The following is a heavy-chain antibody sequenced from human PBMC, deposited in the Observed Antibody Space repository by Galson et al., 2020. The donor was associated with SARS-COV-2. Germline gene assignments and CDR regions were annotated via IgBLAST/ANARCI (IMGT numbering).Heavy chain of an antibody. Sequence: GESLKISCKASGYTFTSYGISWVRQAPGQGLEWMGWISAYNGNTNYAQKLQGRVTMTTDTSTSTAYMELRSLRSDDTAVYHCARDPHSSGFGAVDVWGQGTTVTVSS. CDR2: ISAYNGNT. CDR3: ARDPHSSGFGAVDV. V-gene: IGHV1-18*01. J-gene: IGHJ6*02. CDR1: GYTFTSYG. D-gene: IGHD6-19*01.